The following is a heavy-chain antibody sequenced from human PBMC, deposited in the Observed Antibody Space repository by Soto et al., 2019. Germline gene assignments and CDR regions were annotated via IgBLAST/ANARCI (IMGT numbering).Heavy chain of an antibody. CDR2: INHLGSI. CDR3: GRGGISHWAYFYYMAA. CDR1: GGSLSDYF. D-gene: IGHD3-16*01. Sequence: PSETLSLTCVVSGGSLSDYFWSWIRQPPGMALEWIGEINHLGSINYNPSLKSRVTMSVDTSKNQFSLTLNSVTAADTATYYCGRGGISHWAYFYYMAAWDRGTTVTVSS. V-gene: IGHV4-34*01. J-gene: IGHJ6*03.